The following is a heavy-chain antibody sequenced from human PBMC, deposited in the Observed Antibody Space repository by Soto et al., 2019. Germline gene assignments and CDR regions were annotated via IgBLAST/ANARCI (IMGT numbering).Heavy chain of an antibody. CDR1: GFTFSSYG. CDR2: IWYDGSNK. D-gene: IGHD4-17*01. Sequence: QVQLVESGGGVVQPGRSLRLSCAASGFTFSSYGMHWVRQAPGKGLEWVAVIWYDGSNKYYADSVKGRFTISRDNSKNTLYLQMNSLRAEDTAVYYCARDSTVTTSGGVDYWGQGTLVTVSS. V-gene: IGHV3-33*01. J-gene: IGHJ4*02. CDR3: ARDSTVTTSGGVDY.